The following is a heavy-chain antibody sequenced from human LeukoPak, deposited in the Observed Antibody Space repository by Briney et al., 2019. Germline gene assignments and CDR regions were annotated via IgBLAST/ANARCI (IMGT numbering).Heavy chain of an antibody. V-gene: IGHV3-64D*06. Sequence: PRGSLRLSCSASGFTFSRYAMHWVRQAPGKGLVYVSAISSNGGSTYYADSVKGRFTISRDNPKNTLYLQMSSLRAEDTAVYYCVKDGAIDVVRGVISPFDYWGQGTLVTVSS. D-gene: IGHD3-10*01. CDR3: VKDGAIDVVRGVISPFDY. CDR2: ISSNGGST. J-gene: IGHJ4*02. CDR1: GFTFSRYA.